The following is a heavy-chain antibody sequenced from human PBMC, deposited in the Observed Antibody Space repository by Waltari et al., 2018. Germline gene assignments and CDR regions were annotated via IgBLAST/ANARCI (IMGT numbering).Heavy chain of an antibody. V-gene: IGHV3-53*01. Sequence: EVQLVESGGGWIQPGGSLRLSCAASGFTVRSDYMSWVRQAPGRGLACVSVIYRGCSTYYAASVKGRFTISRDNSKNTLYLQMNSLRAEDTAVYYCARDRGDYDFWSGPYGMDVWGQGTTVTVSS. CDR3: ARDRGDYDFWSGPYGMDV. J-gene: IGHJ6*02. D-gene: IGHD3-3*01. CDR1: GFTVRSDY. CDR2: IYRGCST.